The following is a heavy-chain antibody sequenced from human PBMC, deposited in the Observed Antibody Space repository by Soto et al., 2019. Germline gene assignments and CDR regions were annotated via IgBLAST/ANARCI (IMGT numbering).Heavy chain of an antibody. D-gene: IGHD1-26*01. CDR3: AKRPRALLTAAH. V-gene: IGHV3-23*04. CDR1: GFIFSNYV. Sequence: EVQLVDSGGGLVQPGGSLRLSCAASGFIFSNYVMSWVRQAPGKGLEWVSSISDSGGTSYYADSVKGRFTISRDNSKITLYLPMNSLRAADTAIYYCAKRPRALLTAAHWRQGTLVAVSS. CDR2: ISDSGGTS. J-gene: IGHJ4*02.